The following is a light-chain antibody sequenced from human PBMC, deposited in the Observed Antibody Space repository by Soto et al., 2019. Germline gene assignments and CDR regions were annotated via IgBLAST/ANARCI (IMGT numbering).Light chain of an antibody. J-gene: IGKJ5*01. Sequence: EIVMTQSPATLSVSPGERATLSCRASQSVSSNLAWYQQKPGQAPRLLIYGASTRATGIPARFSGSGSGTEFTLTISSLQSEDFAVYYCQQYNNWPITFGQG. CDR2: GAS. CDR3: QQYNNWPIT. CDR1: QSVSSN. V-gene: IGKV3-15*01.